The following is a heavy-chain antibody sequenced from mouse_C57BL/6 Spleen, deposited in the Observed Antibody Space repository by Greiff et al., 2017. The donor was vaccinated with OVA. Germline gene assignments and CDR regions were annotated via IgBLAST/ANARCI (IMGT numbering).Heavy chain of an antibody. V-gene: IGHV1-69*01. Sequence: VQLQQPGAELVMPGASVKLSCKASGYTFTSYWMHWVKQRPGQGLEWIGEIDPSDSYTNYNQKFKGKSTLTVDKSSSTAYMQRSSLTSEDSAVYYCARRGGYYGSRYFDVWGTGTTVTVSS. CDR2: IDPSDSYT. CDR3: ARRGGYYGSRYFDV. D-gene: IGHD1-1*01. CDR1: GYTFTSYW. J-gene: IGHJ1*03.